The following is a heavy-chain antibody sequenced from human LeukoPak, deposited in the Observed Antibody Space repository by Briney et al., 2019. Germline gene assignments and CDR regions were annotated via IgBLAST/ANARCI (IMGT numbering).Heavy chain of an antibody. Sequence: GGSLRLSCAASGFTFSSYAMSWVRQAPGKGPEWVSTISGSGGNTYYADSVKGRFTIPRDNSKNTLWLQMNSLRAEDTALYYCAKGSLGSWYFFDYWGQGTLVTVSS. CDR2: ISGSGGNT. V-gene: IGHV3-23*01. D-gene: IGHD6-13*01. CDR1: GFTFSSYA. J-gene: IGHJ4*02. CDR3: AKGSLGSWYFFDY.